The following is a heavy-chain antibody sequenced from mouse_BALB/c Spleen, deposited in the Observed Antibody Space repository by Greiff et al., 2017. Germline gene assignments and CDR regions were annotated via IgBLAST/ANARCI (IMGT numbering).Heavy chain of an antibody. D-gene: IGHD2-14*01. J-gene: IGHJ1*01. CDR3: ARGGDYRYDWYFDV. CDR1: GFTFSDYY. Sequence: EVKLVESGGGLVKPGGSLKLSCAASGFTFSDYYMYWVRQTPEKRLEWVATISEGGSYTYYPDSVKGRFTISRDNAKNNLYLQMSSLKSEDTAMYYCARGGDYRYDWYFDVWGAGTTVTVSS. V-gene: IGHV5-4*02. CDR2: ISEGGSYT.